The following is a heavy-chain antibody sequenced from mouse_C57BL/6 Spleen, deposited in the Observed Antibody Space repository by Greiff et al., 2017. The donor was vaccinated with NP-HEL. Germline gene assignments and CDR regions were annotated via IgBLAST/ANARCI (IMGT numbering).Heavy chain of an antibody. CDR1: GYTFTSYW. CDR2: IYPGSGST. V-gene: IGHV1-55*01. Sequence: QVQLQQPGAELVKPGASVEMSCKASGYTFTSYWITWVKQRPGQGLEWIGDIYPGSGSTNYNEKFKSKATLTVDTSSSTAYMQLSSLTSEDSAVYYCARDDYDEAWFAYWGQGTLVTVSA. J-gene: IGHJ3*01. D-gene: IGHD2-4*01. CDR3: ARDDYDEAWFAY.